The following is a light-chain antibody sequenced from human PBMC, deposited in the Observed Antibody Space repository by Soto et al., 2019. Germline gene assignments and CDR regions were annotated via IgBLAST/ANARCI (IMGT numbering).Light chain of an antibody. CDR1: QSVSSY. Sequence: EIVLTQSPATLSLSPGERATLSCRASQSVSSYLAWYQQKPGQAPRLLIYDASNRATGIPARFSGSGSGTDFTLTISSLEPEDFAVYYCQQRSNWHGIFTFGPGTKVDIK. CDR2: DAS. CDR3: QQRSNWHGIFT. V-gene: IGKV3-11*01. J-gene: IGKJ3*01.